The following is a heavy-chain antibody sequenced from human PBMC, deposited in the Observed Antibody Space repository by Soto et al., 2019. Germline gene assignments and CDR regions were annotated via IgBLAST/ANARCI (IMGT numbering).Heavy chain of an antibody. CDR2: INTDGSVA. CDR1: GLTFRSYW. D-gene: IGHD2-21*01. V-gene: IGHV3-74*03. CDR3: VRDMQLWRLDS. J-gene: IGHJ4*02. Sequence: GGSLRLSCAASGLTFRSYWMHWARQAPGKGLVWVSRINTDGSVAMYVDSVKGRFTISRDNAKNTLYLHMNSLRAEDTAVYYCVRDMQLWRLDSWDQGTPVTVSS.